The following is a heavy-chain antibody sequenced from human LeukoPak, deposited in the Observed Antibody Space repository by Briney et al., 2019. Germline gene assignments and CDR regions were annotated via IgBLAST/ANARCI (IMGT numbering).Heavy chain of an antibody. V-gene: IGHV1-8*01. CDR2: LNPNSGNT. CDR1: GYTFINYD. J-gene: IGHJ4*02. CDR3: AARIAAAGGFDY. D-gene: IGHD6-13*01. Sequence: GASVRVSCKASGYTFINYDINWVRQATGQGLEWLGWLNPNSGNTGYAQKFQGRATITRNTSISTAYMELSSLRSEDTAVYYCAARIAAAGGFDYWGQGTLVTVSS.